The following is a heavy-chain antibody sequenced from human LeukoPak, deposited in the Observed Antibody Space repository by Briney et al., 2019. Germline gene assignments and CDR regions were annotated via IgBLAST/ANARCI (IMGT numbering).Heavy chain of an antibody. CDR3: AKDLAGGTGPWYFDL. V-gene: IGHV3-30*02. J-gene: IGHJ2*01. CDR2: IRYDGSNK. D-gene: IGHD1-1*01. Sequence: GGSLRLSCVASGFIFSDSGMHWVRQAPGKGLEWVAFIRYDGSNKYYADSVKGRFTISRDNSKNTLYLQMNSLRAEDTAVYYCAKDLAGGTGPWYFDLWGRGTLVTVSS. CDR1: GFIFSDSG.